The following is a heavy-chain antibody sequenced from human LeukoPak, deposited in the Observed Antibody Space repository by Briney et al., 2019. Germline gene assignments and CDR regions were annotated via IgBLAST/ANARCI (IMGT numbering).Heavy chain of an antibody. V-gene: IGHV4-31*03. D-gene: IGHD3-3*01. Sequence: SETLSLTCTVSGGSISSGGYYWSWIRQHPGKGLEWIGYIYYSGSTYYNPSLKSRVTIPVDTSKNQFSLKLSSVTAADTAVYYCAKYYDFWISYGMDVWGQGTTVTVSS. CDR1: GGSISSGGYY. J-gene: IGHJ6*02. CDR2: IYYSGST. CDR3: AKYYDFWISYGMDV.